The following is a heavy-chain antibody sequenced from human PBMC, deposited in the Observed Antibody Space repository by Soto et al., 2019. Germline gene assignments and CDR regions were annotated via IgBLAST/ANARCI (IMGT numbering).Heavy chain of an antibody. J-gene: IGHJ4*02. CDR2: ISAYNGNT. CDR3: ARGPRRIMSKFGYGATFDY. V-gene: IGHV1-18*01. Sequence: ASVKVSCKASGYTFPSYGISWVRQAPGHGLEWMGWISAYNGNTNYAQKLQGRVTMTTDTSTSTAYMELRSRRGDDTDGSHCARGPRRIMSKFGYGATFDYWGQGTLVTVSS. CDR1: GYTFPSYG. D-gene: IGHD3-16*01.